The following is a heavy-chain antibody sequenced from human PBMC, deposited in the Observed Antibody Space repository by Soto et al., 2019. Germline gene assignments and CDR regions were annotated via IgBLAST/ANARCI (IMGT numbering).Heavy chain of an antibody. Sequence: HPGGSLRLSCAASGFTFSSYAMSWVRQAPGKGLEWVSAISGSGGSTYFADSVKSRFTISRDNSKNTLSLQLHSLKAEDTAVYYCAKDLLVATIIPHFYYMDVWGKGTTVTVSS. V-gene: IGHV3-23*01. CDR1: GFTFSSYA. J-gene: IGHJ6*03. CDR2: ISGSGGST. D-gene: IGHD5-12*01. CDR3: AKDLLVATIIPHFYYMDV.